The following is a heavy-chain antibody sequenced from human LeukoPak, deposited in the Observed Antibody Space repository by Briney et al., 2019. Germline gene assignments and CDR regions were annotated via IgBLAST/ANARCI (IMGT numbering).Heavy chain of an antibody. Sequence: PGGSLRLSCAASGFTFSSYTLNWVRQAPEKGLEWVSSISSSSSYIYYADSVKGRFTISRDNAKNSLYLQMNSLRDEDTAVYYCARDGSGEYSNRFDPWGQGTLVTVSA. D-gene: IGHD3-10*01. CDR2: ISSSSSYI. V-gene: IGHV3-21*01. CDR3: ARDGSGEYSNRFDP. J-gene: IGHJ5*02. CDR1: GFTFSSYT.